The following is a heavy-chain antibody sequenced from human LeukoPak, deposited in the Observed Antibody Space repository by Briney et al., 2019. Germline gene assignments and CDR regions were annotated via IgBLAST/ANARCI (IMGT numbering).Heavy chain of an antibody. D-gene: IGHD5-18*01. CDR3: VTGGFSYAY. CDR1: GFTFSSYW. CDR2: IKEDGSEK. J-gene: IGHJ4*02. V-gene: IGHV3-7*01. Sequence: GGSLRLSCAASGFTFSSYWMSWVRQAPGKGLEWVANIKEDGSEKHYVDSVKGRFTISRDNAKNSLCLQMNSLRAEDTAVYYCVTGGFSYAYWGQGTLVTVSS.